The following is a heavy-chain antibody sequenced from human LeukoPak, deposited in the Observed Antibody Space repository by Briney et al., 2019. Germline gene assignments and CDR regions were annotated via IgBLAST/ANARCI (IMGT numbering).Heavy chain of an antibody. J-gene: IGHJ4*02. V-gene: IGHV1-2*02. D-gene: IGHD2-15*01. CDR2: INPNSGGT. Sequence: ASVKVSCKASGYTFTGYYMHWVRQAPGQGLEWMGWINPNSGGTNYAQKLQGRVTMTTDTSTSTAYMELTSLRPDDTAVYYCARGRHLEYCSGGSCYGRENDYWGQGTLVTVSS. CDR3: ARGRHLEYCSGGSCYGRENDY. CDR1: GYTFTGYY.